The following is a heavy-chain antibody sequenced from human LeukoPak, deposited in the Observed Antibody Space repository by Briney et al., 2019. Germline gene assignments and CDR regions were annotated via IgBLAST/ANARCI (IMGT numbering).Heavy chain of an antibody. D-gene: IGHD1-26*01. CDR1: GFTFSSYS. J-gene: IGHJ3*02. CDR2: ISSSSSYI. V-gene: IGHV3-21*01. CDR3: ARTDLGAGDAFGI. Sequence: GGSLRLSCAASGFTFSSYSMNWVRQAPGKGLEWVSSISSSSSYIYYADSVKGRFTISRDNAKNSPYLQMNSLRAEDTAVYYCARTDLGAGDAFGIWGQGTMVTVSS.